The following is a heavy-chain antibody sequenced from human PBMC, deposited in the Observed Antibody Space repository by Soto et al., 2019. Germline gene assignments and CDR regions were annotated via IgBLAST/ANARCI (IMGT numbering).Heavy chain of an antibody. Sequence: SETLSLTCAVYGGSFSGYYWSWIRQPPGKGLEWIGEINHSGSTNYNPSLKSRVTISVDTSKNQFSLKLSSVTAADTAVYYCARRGVVVVVAATIGSNWFDPWGQGTLVTVSS. D-gene: IGHD2-15*01. V-gene: IGHV4-34*01. J-gene: IGHJ5*02. CDR2: INHSGST. CDR1: GGSFSGYY. CDR3: ARRGVVVVVAATIGSNWFDP.